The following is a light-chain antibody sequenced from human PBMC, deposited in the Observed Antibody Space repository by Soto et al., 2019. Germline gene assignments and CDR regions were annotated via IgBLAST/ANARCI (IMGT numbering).Light chain of an antibody. CDR2: DAS. Sequence: DIQMTQSPSTLSASVGDRVTITCRASQSISSWLAWYQQKPGKAPKLLIYDASSLESGVPSRFSGSGSGTEFTLTISSLQHDDFATYYCQQYNSYSGTFGQGTKLEIK. CDR3: QQYNSYSGT. J-gene: IGKJ2*01. CDR1: QSISSW. V-gene: IGKV1-5*01.